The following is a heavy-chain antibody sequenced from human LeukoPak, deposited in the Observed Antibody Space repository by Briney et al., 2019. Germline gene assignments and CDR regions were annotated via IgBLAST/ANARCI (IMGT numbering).Heavy chain of an antibody. D-gene: IGHD3-16*01. CDR1: GFTFSSYG. J-gene: IGHJ4*02. CDR2: IRSNSDTGTP. CDR3: TTEGYDDYDWGTMGPHFDD. V-gene: IGHV3-15*01. Sequence: PGGSLRLSCAASGFTFSSYGMHWVRQAPGKGLEWVARIRSNSDTGTPDYAAPVKGRFSMSRDDSRNTVYLQMNSLKTEDTAIYYCTTEGYDDYDWGTMGPHFDDWGQGTLVSVSS.